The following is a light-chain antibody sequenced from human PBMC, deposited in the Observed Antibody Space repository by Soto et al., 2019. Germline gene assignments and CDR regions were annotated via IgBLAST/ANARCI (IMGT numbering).Light chain of an antibody. CDR2: MVS. Sequence: DVVMTQSPLSMPVTLGQPASISCRSSQGLVYSDGNTFLNWFHQRPGQSPRRLIYMVSKRDSGVPDRFSGSGSGTDFTLIISRVEAEDVGIYYCMQGTHWPWTFGPGTKVEIQ. CDR1: QGLVYSDGNTF. CDR3: MQGTHWPWT. V-gene: IGKV2-30*01. J-gene: IGKJ1*01.